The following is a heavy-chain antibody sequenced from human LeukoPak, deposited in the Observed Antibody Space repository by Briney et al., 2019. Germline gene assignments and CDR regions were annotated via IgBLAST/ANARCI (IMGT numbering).Heavy chain of an antibody. CDR3: AGGSYYSDSSGYYPYYFDY. CDR1: GGSFSGYY. CDR2: INHSGST. D-gene: IGHD3-22*01. J-gene: IGHJ4*02. V-gene: IGHV4-34*01. Sequence: SETLSLTCAVYGGSFSGYYWSWIRQPPGKGLEWIGEINHSGSTNYNPSLKSRVTISVDTSKNQFSLKLSSVTAADTAVHYCAGGSYYSDSSGYYPYYFDYWGQGTLVTVSS.